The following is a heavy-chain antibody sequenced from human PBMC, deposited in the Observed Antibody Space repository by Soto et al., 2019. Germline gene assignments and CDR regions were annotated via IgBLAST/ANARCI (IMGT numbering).Heavy chain of an antibody. V-gene: IGHV1-2*02. J-gene: IGHJ4*02. D-gene: IGHD1-1*01. Sequence: ASVKVSCKASGYTFTGYYMHWVRQAPGQGLEWMGWINPNSGGTNYAQKFQGRVTMTRDTSISTAYMELSRLRSDDTAVYYCARSLLDSYYFDYWGQGTRVTVSS. CDR1: GYTFTGYY. CDR3: ARSLLDSYYFDY. CDR2: INPNSGGT.